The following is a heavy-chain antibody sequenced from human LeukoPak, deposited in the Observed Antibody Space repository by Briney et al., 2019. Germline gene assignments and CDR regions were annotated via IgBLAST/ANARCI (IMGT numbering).Heavy chain of an antibody. Sequence: PSETLSLTCTVSGDSVSSGYWNWFRQPPGKGLEWIGYIYDSGMTDYSPSLKNRLTISLDTSNNQFSLKLSSVTAADTAVYYSAGRGHRYSRDWGQGILVTVSS. CDR2: IYDSGMT. J-gene: IGHJ1*01. V-gene: IGHV4-4*09. CDR3: AGRGHRYSRD. D-gene: IGHD2-15*01. CDR1: GDSVSSGY.